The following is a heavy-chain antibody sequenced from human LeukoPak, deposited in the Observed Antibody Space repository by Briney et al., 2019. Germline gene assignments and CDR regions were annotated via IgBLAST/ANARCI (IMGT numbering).Heavy chain of an antibody. CDR3: ARGGWELELDY. Sequence: PSETLSLTCTVTGGSIGNFYWSWISQPPGKGLEWIGYIYTSGSTNCNPSLKSRVTMSVDTSKNRFSLKLSSVTAADTAVYYCARGGWELELDYWGQGILVTVSS. V-gene: IGHV4-59*01. D-gene: IGHD4-23*01. J-gene: IGHJ4*02. CDR1: GGSIGNFY. CDR2: IYTSGST.